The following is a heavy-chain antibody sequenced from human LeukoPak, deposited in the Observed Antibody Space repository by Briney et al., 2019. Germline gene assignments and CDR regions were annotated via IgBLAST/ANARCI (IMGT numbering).Heavy chain of an antibody. J-gene: IGHJ4*02. CDR1: GFTLSTNA. Sequence: GGSLRLSSLTSGFTLSTNAMSWVRQAPGKGLEWISGISGSGASTYYADSVKGRFTISRDDSRNTLYLQMNSLRGDDTAVYYCAKDVGKWESLHFFDYWGQGTLVTVSS. CDR2: ISGSGAST. D-gene: IGHD1-26*01. CDR3: AKDVGKWESLHFFDY. V-gene: IGHV3-23*01.